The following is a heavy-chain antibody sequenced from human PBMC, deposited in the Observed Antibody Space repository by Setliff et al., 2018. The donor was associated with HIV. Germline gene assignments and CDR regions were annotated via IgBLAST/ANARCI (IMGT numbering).Heavy chain of an antibody. Sequence: PGGSLRLSCGVSGFPFSNYAMHWVRQAPGKGLEWVAIISDDGSDKHFADSVKGRFTISRDNTKNTLYLQMHSLTAEDTAVYYCARPHSNRWPYAFDIWGQGTMVTVSS. CDR2: ISDDGSDK. J-gene: IGHJ3*02. V-gene: IGHV3-30*14. CDR3: ARPHSNRWPYAFDI. D-gene: IGHD6-13*01. CDR1: GFPFSNYA.